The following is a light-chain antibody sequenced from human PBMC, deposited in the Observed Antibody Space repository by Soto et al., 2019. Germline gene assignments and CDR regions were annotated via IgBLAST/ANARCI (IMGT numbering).Light chain of an antibody. Sequence: DIVMTQSPDSLAVSLGERATINCKSSQSVLYSSNNKNYLAWYQQKPGQPPKLLIYWGSTRQFGVPDRFSGSGSGTYFTLIISSLQAEDVGIYYCQQYYSPPVTFDGGTKVEIK. CDR1: QSVLYSSNNKNY. CDR2: WGS. J-gene: IGKJ4*01. CDR3: QQYYSPPVT. V-gene: IGKV4-1*01.